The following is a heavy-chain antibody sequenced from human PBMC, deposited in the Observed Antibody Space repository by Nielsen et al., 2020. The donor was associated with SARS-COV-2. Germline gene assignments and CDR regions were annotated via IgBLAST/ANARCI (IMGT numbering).Heavy chain of an antibody. J-gene: IGHJ4*02. Sequence: GESLKISCIGSGFDFSCHSMAWVRHAPGKGLEWLALIVYHGGDTYYADSVKGRFTISRDNSKNTLYLQMNSLRAEDTAVYYCAKQPGLYGIAAAGTNYWGQGTLVTVSS. CDR3: AKQPGLYGIAAAGTNY. CDR2: IVYHGGDT. CDR1: GFDFSCHS. D-gene: IGHD6-13*01. V-gene: IGHV3-30*04.